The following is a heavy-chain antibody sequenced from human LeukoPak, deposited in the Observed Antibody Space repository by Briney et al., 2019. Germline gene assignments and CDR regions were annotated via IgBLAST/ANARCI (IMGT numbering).Heavy chain of an antibody. CDR1: GFTFSSYS. CDR2: ISSSSSYI. D-gene: IGHD5-12*01. Sequence: PGRSLRLSCAASGFTFSSYSMNWVRQAPGKGLEWVSSISSSSSYIYYADSVKGRFTISRDNAKNSLYLQMNSLRAEDTAVYYCARWLPDYGMDVWGQGTTVTVSS. V-gene: IGHV3-21*01. CDR3: ARWLPDYGMDV. J-gene: IGHJ6*02.